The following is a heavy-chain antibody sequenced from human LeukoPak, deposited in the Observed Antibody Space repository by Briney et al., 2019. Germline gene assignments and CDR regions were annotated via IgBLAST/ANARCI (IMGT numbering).Heavy chain of an antibody. CDR2: IYSGGST. CDR3: ARDLGYSRTFGY. CDR1: GFTVSSNY. D-gene: IGHD6-13*01. J-gene: IGHJ4*02. Sequence: GGSLRLSCAASGFTVSSNYMSWVRQAPGKGLEWVSVIYSGGSTYYADSVKGRFTISRDNSKNTLYLQMNSLRAEGTAVYYCARDLGYSRTFGYWGQGTLVTVSS. V-gene: IGHV3-53*01.